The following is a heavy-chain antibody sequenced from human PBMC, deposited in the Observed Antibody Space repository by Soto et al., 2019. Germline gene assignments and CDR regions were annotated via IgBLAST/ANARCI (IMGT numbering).Heavy chain of an antibody. V-gene: IGHV2-5*02. Sequence: QITLKESGPTLVKPTQTLTLTCTFSGFSLSTSGLSVGWIRQPPGKALEWLALIYWDDDKRYRPSLKSRLTXTXXTSTNQVVLIMTNMDPVDTATYYCAHSLRLGYFDYWGQGTLVTVSS. D-gene: IGHD3-16*01. CDR1: GFSLSTSGLS. CDR2: IYWDDDK. J-gene: IGHJ4*02. CDR3: AHSLRLGYFDY.